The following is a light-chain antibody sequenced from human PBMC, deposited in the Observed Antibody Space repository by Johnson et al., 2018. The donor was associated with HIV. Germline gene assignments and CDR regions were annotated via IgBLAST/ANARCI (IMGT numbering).Light chain of an antibody. Sequence: QPVLTQPPSVSAAPGQKVTISCSGSNSNIGNNYVSWYQQLPGTAPKLLIYESTNRPSGIPDRFSGSKSGTSATLGISGLQTGDEADFYCGTWDSRLNVYIFGPGTKVTFL. CDR1: NSNIGNNY. J-gene: IGLJ1*01. V-gene: IGLV1-51*02. CDR3: GTWDSRLNVYI. CDR2: EST.